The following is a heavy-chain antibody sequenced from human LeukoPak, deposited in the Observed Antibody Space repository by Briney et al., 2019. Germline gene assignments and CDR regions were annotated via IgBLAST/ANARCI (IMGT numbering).Heavy chain of an antibody. J-gene: IGHJ4*02. Sequence: SQTLSLTCTVSGGSIGIDYWKWIRQPPRNGLEWIGYIYYTGGNDYKPSVVTGVSISVDTSNNQISLKLLSVTAADTAVYDCAREGGPYRPLDYWGQGTLVTVSS. CDR3: AREGGPYRPLDY. V-gene: IGHV4-59*01. CDR1: GGSIGIDY. CDR2: IYYTGGN.